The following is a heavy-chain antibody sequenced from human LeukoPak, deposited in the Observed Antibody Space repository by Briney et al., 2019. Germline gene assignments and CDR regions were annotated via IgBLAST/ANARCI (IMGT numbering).Heavy chain of an antibody. J-gene: IGHJ4*02. V-gene: IGHV3-9*01. D-gene: IGHD1-26*01. CDR2: ISWNSGSI. Sequence: SLRLSCAASGFTFDDYAMHWVRQAPGKGLEWVSGISWNSGSIGYADSVKGRFTISRDNAKNTLYLQMNSLRAEDTAVYYCARVRGELLLFFDYWGQGTLVTVSS. CDR3: ARVRGELLLFFDY. CDR1: GFTFDDYA.